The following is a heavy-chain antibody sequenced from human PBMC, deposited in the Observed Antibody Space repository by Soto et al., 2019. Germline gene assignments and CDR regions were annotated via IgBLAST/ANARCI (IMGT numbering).Heavy chain of an antibody. Sequence: PGGSLRLSCAASGFTFSSYGMHWVRQAPGKGLEWVAVIWYDGSNKYYADSVKGRFTISRDNSKNTLYLQMNSLRAEDTAVYYCARSPPVGATITPNYYFDYWGQGTLVTVSS. J-gene: IGHJ4*02. V-gene: IGHV3-33*01. CDR2: IWYDGSNK. CDR1: GFTFSSYG. CDR3: ARSPPVGATITPNYYFDY. D-gene: IGHD5-12*01.